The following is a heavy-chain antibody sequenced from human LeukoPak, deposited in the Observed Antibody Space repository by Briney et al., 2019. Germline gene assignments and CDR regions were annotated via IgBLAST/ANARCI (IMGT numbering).Heavy chain of an antibody. CDR2: IYYSGST. D-gene: IGHD6-19*01. CDR1: GGSISSSSYY. CDR3: ARRGYSSGLDY. Sequence: SETLSLTCTVSGGSISSSSYYWGWIRQPPGKGLEWIGSIYYSGSTYYNPSLKSRVTISVDTSKNQFSLKLSSVTAADTAVYYCARRGYSSGLDYWGQGTLVTVPS. J-gene: IGHJ4*02. V-gene: IGHV4-39*01.